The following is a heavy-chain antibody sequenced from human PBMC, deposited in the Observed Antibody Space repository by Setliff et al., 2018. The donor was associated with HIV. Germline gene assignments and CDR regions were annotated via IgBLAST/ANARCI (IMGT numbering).Heavy chain of an antibody. CDR1: GFTFSSYW. D-gene: IGHD3-16*01. CDR3: ARGGANPSWFDS. CDR2: INTDGSSA. J-gene: IGHJ5*01. V-gene: IGHV3-74*03. Sequence: SLRLSCAASGFTFSSYWVHWVRQAPGKGLVWVSRINTDGSSATYADSVKGRFANSRDNAKNTLYLQMDSLRAEDTAVYYCARGGANPSWFDSWGQGTLVTVSS.